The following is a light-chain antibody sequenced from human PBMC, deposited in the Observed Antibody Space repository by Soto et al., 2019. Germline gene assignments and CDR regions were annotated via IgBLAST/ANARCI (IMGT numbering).Light chain of an antibody. CDR2: GAS. J-gene: IGKJ1*01. V-gene: IGKV3-11*01. CDR1: QSISGT. CDR3: QQRSNWPWT. Sequence: EIVMTHSPATLSVSPGGMATLSCRASQSISGTLAWYQQKPGQAPRLLIYGASNRATGIPARFSGSGSGTDFTLTISSLEPEDFAVYYCQQRSNWPWTFGQGTKVDIK.